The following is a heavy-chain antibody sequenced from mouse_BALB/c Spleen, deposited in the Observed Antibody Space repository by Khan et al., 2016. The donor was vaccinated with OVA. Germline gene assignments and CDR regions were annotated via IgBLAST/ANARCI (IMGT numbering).Heavy chain of an antibody. Sequence: VQLVESGAELAKPGASVKMSCKASGYTFTTYWMHWVKQRPGQGLEWIGYINPTSGYIDYNEKFKDRATLSADKSSSTAYMQLSSLTSEDSAVYYCTRDRIDYWGQGTTLTVSS. CDR2: INPTSGYI. CDR1: GYTFTTYW. CDR3: TRDRIDY. V-gene: IGHV1-7*01. J-gene: IGHJ2*01.